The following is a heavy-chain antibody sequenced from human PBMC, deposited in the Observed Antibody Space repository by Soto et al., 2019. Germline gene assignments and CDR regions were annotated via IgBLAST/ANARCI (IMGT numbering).Heavy chain of an antibody. Sequence: EEQLLESGGDLVQPGGSLRLSCAASGFTVSNNYMSWVRQAPGKWLEWVSLIYSGGSTYYADSVKGRFTISRDSSKNTLYLQMNSLRAEDTAMYYCAAYSHKGYWGQGTLVTVSS. V-gene: IGHV3-66*01. D-gene: IGHD3-16*01. J-gene: IGHJ4*02. CDR2: IYSGGST. CDR3: AAYSHKGY. CDR1: GFTVSNNY.